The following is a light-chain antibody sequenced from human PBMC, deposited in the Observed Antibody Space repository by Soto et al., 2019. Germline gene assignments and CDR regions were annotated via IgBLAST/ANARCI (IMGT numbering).Light chain of an antibody. V-gene: IGKV3-20*01. CDR1: QSVSTNY. J-gene: IGKJ3*01. CDR3: DQYGSTPFT. CDR2: GAS. Sequence: EIVLTQSPGTLSLSPGDRATLSCRASQSVSTNYLAWYQQKLGQAPRLLIYGASSRATGIPDRFSGNGSGSEFTLTISRLEPEDFAVYYCDQYGSTPFTVGPGTKVDIK.